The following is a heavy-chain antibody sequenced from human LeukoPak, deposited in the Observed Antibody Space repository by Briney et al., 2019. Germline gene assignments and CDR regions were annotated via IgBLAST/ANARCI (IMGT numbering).Heavy chain of an antibody. Sequence: GGSLRLSCAASGFTFDVYAMHWVRQPPGKGLEWVSGISWNGGSIGYADSVKGRFTISRANAKNSLYLQMNRLRAEDTALYYYAKDGRIYGRYYAAGWFDPWGQGTLVTVSS. V-gene: IGHV3-9*01. J-gene: IGHJ5*02. CDR1: GFTFDVYA. CDR2: ISWNGGSI. CDR3: AKDGRIYGRYYAAGWFDP. D-gene: IGHD1-26*01.